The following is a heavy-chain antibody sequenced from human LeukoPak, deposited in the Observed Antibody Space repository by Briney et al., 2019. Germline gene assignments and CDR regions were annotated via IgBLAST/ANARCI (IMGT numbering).Heavy chain of an antibody. CDR3: ARDRYCSGGSCYSRLDY. J-gene: IGHJ4*02. Sequence: GGSLRLSCAASGFTFSSYAMHWVRQAPGKGLEWVAVISYDGSNKYYADSVKGRFTISRDNSKNTLYLQMNSLRAEDTAVYYCARDRYCSGGSCYSRLDYWGQGTLVTVSS. D-gene: IGHD2-15*01. CDR1: GFTFSSYA. CDR2: ISYDGSNK. V-gene: IGHV3-30*04.